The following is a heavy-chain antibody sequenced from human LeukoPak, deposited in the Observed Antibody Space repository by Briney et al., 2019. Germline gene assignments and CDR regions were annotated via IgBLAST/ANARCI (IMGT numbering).Heavy chain of an antibody. Sequence: QTLSLTCTFSGFSLSTSGMCVSWIRQPPGKALEWLARIDWDDDKYYSTSLKTRLTISKDPSRNQVVLTMTNIDPVDTATYYCARIGDYDILTGYYNFDYWGQGTLVTVSS. J-gene: IGHJ4*02. V-gene: IGHV2-70*11. CDR1: GFSLSTSGMC. CDR2: IDWDDDK. CDR3: ARIGDYDILTGYYNFDY. D-gene: IGHD3-9*01.